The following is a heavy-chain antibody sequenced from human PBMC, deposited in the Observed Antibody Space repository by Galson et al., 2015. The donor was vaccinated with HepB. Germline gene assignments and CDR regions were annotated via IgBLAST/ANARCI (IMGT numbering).Heavy chain of an antibody. CDR2: IKQDGSEK. CDR3: ARPPEDFWSGYSYYFDY. V-gene: IGHV3-7*03. D-gene: IGHD3-3*01. CDR1: GFTFSSYW. Sequence: LRLSCAASGFTFSSYWMSWVRQAPGKGLEWVANIKQDGSEKYYVDSVKGRFTISRDNAKNSLYLQMNSLRAEGTAVYYCARPPEDFWSGYSYYFDYWGQGTLVTVSS. J-gene: IGHJ4*02.